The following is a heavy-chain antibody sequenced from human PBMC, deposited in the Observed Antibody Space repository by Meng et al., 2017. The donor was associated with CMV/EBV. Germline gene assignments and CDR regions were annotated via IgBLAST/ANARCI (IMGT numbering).Heavy chain of an antibody. V-gene: IGHV1-45*02. Sequence: SVKVSCKASGYTFTYRYLHWVRQAPGQALEWMGWITPFNGNTNYAQKFQDRVTITRDRSMSTAYMELSSLRSEDTAMYYCARGRGSSFSYYGMDVWGQGTTVTVSS. J-gene: IGHJ6*02. CDR3: ARGRGSSFSYYGMDV. CDR2: ITPFNGNT. D-gene: IGHD6-6*01. CDR1: GYTFTYRY.